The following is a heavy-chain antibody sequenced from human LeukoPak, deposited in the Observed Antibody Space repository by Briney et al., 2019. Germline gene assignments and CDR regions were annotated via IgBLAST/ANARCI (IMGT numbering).Heavy chain of an antibody. Sequence: GGSLRLSCAASGFTVSSNYMSWVRQAPGKGLEWVSVIYSGGSTYYADSVKGRFTISRDNSKNTLYLQMNSLRAEDTAVYHCARVGGYCSSTSCSDTYFDYWGQGTLVTVSS. J-gene: IGHJ4*02. V-gene: IGHV3-53*01. D-gene: IGHD2-2*01. CDR1: GFTVSSNY. CDR3: ARVGGYCSSTSCSDTYFDY. CDR2: IYSGGST.